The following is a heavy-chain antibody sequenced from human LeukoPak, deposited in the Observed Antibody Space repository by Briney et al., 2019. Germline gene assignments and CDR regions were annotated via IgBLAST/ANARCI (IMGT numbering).Heavy chain of an antibody. V-gene: IGHV1-18*01. CDR1: GYTFTSYG. Sequence: GASVKVSCKASGYTFTSYGISWVRQAPGQGLEWMGWISAYNGNTNYAQKLQGRVTMTTDTSTSTAYMELRSLRSDDTAVYYCARVYYSSGWYQVGGHWFDPWGQGTLVTVSS. D-gene: IGHD6-19*01. J-gene: IGHJ5*02. CDR3: ARVYYSSGWYQVGGHWFDP. CDR2: ISAYNGNT.